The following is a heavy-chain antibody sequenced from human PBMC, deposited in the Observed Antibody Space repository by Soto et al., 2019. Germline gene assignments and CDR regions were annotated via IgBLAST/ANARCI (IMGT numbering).Heavy chain of an antibody. CDR3: ASATVVTATFAF. Sequence: EVQLVESGGGLVKPGGSLTLSCAASGFAFRSYNMNWVRQAPGKGLEWVASISSGSSNIYYADSVKGRFTISRDNAKNSLYLQMDSLRAEDSAVYYCASATVVTATFAFWGQGTLVTVSS. V-gene: IGHV3-21*01. D-gene: IGHD2-21*02. CDR2: ISSGSSNI. J-gene: IGHJ4*02. CDR1: GFAFRSYN.